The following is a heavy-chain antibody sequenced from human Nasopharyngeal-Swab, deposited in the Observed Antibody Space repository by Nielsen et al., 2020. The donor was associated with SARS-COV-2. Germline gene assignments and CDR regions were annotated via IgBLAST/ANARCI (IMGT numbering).Heavy chain of an antibody. Sequence: GGSLRLSCAGGGVTFSRDDMHWVRQATGEGLEWQSAIGTAGDTYYRGYLKGRFSISRENAQNSLYLQMTSLGAGHTAVYYCARAMAPYSGYDYDYYYGMDVCGQGTTVTVSS. J-gene: IGHJ6*02. CDR1: GVTFSRDD. CDR2: IGTAGDT. D-gene: IGHD5-12*01. CDR3: ARAMAPYSGYDYDYYYGMDV. V-gene: IGHV3-13*04.